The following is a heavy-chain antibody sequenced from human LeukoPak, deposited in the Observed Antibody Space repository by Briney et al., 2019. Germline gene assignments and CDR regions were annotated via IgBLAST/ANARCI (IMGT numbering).Heavy chain of an antibody. CDR3: ARSTSSEYDIYHFDY. CDR2: LWYDGNNK. V-gene: IGHV3-33*01. CDR1: GFTFSSYG. D-gene: IGHD3-9*01. Sequence: PGGSLRLSCAASGFTFSSYGMHWVRPAPGKGLEWVAVLWYDGNNKYYADSVKGRFTISRDNSKNTLYLQMNSLRAEDTAVYYCARSTSSEYDIYHFDYWGQGTLVTVSS. J-gene: IGHJ4*02.